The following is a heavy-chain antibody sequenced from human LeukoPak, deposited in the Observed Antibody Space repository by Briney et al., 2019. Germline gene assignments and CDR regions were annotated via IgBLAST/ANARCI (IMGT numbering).Heavy chain of an antibody. Sequence: SETLSLTCTVSGGSISSYYWGWIRQPPGKGLEWIGYIYYSGSTNYNPSLKSRVTISVDTSKNQFSLKLSSVTAADTAVYYCARDGLWFGDNWFDPWGQGTLVTVSS. D-gene: IGHD3-10*01. V-gene: IGHV4-59*01. CDR1: GGSISSYY. CDR3: ARDGLWFGDNWFDP. J-gene: IGHJ5*02. CDR2: IYYSGST.